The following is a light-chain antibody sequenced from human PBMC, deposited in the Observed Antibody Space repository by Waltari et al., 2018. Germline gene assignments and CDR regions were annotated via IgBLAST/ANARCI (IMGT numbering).Light chain of an antibody. J-gene: IGKJ5*01. CDR2: DAS. CDR1: QRVSNS. CDR3: LLRTGWHMT. Sequence: EVVLTQSPATLSLSPGERATLSCRASQRVSNSLSWYRQKHGQAPSLLIYDASTSAAGITGRFRGSGAGTDFTLTISSLEPEDCAVYYRLLRTGWHMTVGQGPRLEIK. V-gene: IGKV3D-11*02.